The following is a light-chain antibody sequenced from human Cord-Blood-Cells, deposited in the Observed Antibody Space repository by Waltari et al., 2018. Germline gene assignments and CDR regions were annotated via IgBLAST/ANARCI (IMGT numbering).Light chain of an antibody. CDR2: AVS. J-gene: IGLJ3*02. CDR1: SSDVGGYNY. CDR3: SSYTSSSTWV. V-gene: IGLV2-14*01. Sequence: QSALTQPASVSGSPGQSSTISCTGTSSDVGGYNYVPWYQQHPGKAPKLMIYAVSKRPSGVSTRFSGSKSGNTASLTISGLQAEDEADYYCSSYTSSSTWVFGGGTKLTVL.